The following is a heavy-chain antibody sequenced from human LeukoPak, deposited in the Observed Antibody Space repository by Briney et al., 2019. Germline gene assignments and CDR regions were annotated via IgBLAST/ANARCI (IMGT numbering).Heavy chain of an antibody. CDR1: GGSISSGSYY. D-gene: IGHD2-15*01. CDR2: IYTSGST. CDR3: ARDGSGYCSGGSCYLGDWYFDL. J-gene: IGHJ2*01. V-gene: IGHV4-61*02. Sequence: SQTLSLTCTVSGGSISSGSYYWSWIRQPAGTGLEWIGRIYTSGSTNYNPSLKSRVTISVDTSMNQFSLKLSSVTAADTAVYYCARDGSGYCSGGSCYLGDWYFDLWGRGTLVTVSS.